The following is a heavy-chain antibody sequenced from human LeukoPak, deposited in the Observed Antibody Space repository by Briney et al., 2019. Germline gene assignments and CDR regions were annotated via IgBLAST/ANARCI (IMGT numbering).Heavy chain of an antibody. CDR2: ISSSSSYI. D-gene: IGHD4-11*01. CDR3: ARDRRYSNYNWFDP. Sequence: GGSLRLSCAASGFTFSSYSTNWVRQAPGKGLEWVSSISSSSSYIYYADSVKGRFTISRDNAKNSLYLQMNSLRAEDTAVYYCARDRRYSNYNWFDPWGQGTLVTVSS. V-gene: IGHV3-21*01. CDR1: GFTFSSYS. J-gene: IGHJ5*02.